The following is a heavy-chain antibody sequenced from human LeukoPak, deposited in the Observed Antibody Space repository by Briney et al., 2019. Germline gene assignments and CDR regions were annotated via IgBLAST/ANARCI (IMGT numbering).Heavy chain of an antibody. D-gene: IGHD3-9*01. CDR1: GFTFRSYS. CDR2: ISTSRSYI. CDR3: GRDSESGGYEILT. V-gene: IGHV3-21*04. Sequence: GGSLRLSCAASGFTFRSYSMNWVRQAPGKGLEWVSSISTSRSYIYYADSVKGRFTISRDNAKNSLYLQMNSLRAEDTAVYYCGRDSESGGYEILTWGQGILVTVSS. J-gene: IGHJ5*02.